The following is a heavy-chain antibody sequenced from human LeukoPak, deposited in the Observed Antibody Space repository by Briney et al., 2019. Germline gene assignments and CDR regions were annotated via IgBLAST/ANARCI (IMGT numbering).Heavy chain of an antibody. Sequence: ASVKVSCKASGYTFTSYAMHWVRQAPGQRLEWMGWINAGNGDTKYSQKFQGRVTITRDTSASTDYMELSSLTSEDTAVYYCARGDRGTYYDFWGQGTLVTVSS. V-gene: IGHV1-3*01. D-gene: IGHD2-15*01. CDR2: INAGNGDT. CDR3: ARGDRGTYYDF. J-gene: IGHJ4*02. CDR1: GYTFTSYA.